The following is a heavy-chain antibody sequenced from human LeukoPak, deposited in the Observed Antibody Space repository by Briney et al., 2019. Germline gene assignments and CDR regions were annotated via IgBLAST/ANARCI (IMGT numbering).Heavy chain of an antibody. CDR3: AKGSSRGDYEN. CDR1: GFTFSSYA. D-gene: IGHD4-17*01. Sequence: PGGSLRLSCAASGFTFSSYAMSWVRQAPGEGLEWVSAISGSGGNTYYADSVKGRFTISRDNSKNTLYLQMNSLRAEDTAVYYCAKGSSRGDYENWGQGTLVTVSS. J-gene: IGHJ4*02. CDR2: ISGSGGNT. V-gene: IGHV3-23*01.